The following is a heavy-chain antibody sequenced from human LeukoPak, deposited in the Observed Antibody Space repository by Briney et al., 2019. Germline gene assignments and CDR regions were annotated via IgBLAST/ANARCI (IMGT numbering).Heavy chain of an antibody. Sequence: PSETLSLTCTVSGGSVSSGSYYWGWIRQPPGKGLEWIGYIYYSGSTNYNPSLKSRVTISVDTSKNQFSLKLSSVTAADTAVYYCARDLRVRAYCSGGSCYSCYYHGMDVWGKGTTVTVSS. CDR3: ARDLRVRAYCSGGSCYSCYYHGMDV. D-gene: IGHD2-15*01. V-gene: IGHV4-61*01. CDR1: GGSVSSGSYY. J-gene: IGHJ6*04. CDR2: IYYSGST.